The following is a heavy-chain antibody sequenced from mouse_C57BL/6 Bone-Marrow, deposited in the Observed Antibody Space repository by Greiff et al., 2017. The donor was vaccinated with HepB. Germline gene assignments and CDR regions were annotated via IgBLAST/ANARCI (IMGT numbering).Heavy chain of an antibody. CDR3: ARPMGGNYPALFAY. V-gene: IGHV2-6*03. J-gene: IGHJ3*01. D-gene: IGHD2-1*01. CDR2: IWSDGST. CDR1: GFSLTSYG. Sequence: QVQLKESGPGLVAPSQSLSITCTVSGFSLTSYGVHWVRQPPGKGLEWLVVIWSDGSTTYNSALKSRLSISKDNSKSHVFLQMNSLQTDDTAMYYWARPMGGNYPALFAYWGQGTLVTVSA.